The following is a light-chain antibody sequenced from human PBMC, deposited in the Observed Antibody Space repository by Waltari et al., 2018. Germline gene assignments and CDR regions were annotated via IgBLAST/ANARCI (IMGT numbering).Light chain of an antibody. CDR3: CSYADSRV. Sequence: QSARTQLASLSGSPGQTIPISCTATTSDGGNYTLVSWDQLPPVKAPKLLIYEDNKRASGVSNRFSGSKSGNMASLTISGLQAEDEADYYCCSYADSRVFGGGPKVTVL. J-gene: IGLJ1*01. CDR2: EDN. CDR1: TSDGGNYTL. V-gene: IGLV2-23*01.